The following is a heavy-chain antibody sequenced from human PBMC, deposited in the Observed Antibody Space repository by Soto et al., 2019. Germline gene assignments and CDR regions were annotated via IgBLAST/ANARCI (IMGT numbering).Heavy chain of an antibody. CDR3: ARGRGYSDGIDY. Sequence: GASVKVSCKASGYTFTSLDINWVRQATGQGLEWMGWMNPNSGSTGSAQKFQGRVAMTRDTSINTAYMELSSLRSDDTAVYYCARGRGYSDGIDYWGRGTLVTVSS. V-gene: IGHV1-8*01. J-gene: IGHJ4*02. CDR1: GYTFTSLD. CDR2: MNPNSGST. D-gene: IGHD2-15*01.